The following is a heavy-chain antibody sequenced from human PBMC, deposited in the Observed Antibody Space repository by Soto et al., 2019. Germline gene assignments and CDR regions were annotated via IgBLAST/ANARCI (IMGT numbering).Heavy chain of an antibody. V-gene: IGHV4-31*03. D-gene: IGHD4-17*01. Sequence: QVMLQESGPGLVKPSQTLSLTCTVSGASISRNNYNWTWIRPHPGKGLEWIGYISYIGSTYYIPSLTRRLTPSVVTSENQFTLILNSVTAADAAFYYGARAWGRTDYGGHDWDYWGQGALVTVSS. CDR3: ARAWGRTDYGGHDWDY. CDR2: ISYIGST. J-gene: IGHJ4*02. CDR1: GASISRNNYN.